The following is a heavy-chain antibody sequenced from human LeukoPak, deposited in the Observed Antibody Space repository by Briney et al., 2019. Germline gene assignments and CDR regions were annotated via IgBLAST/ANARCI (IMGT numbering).Heavy chain of an antibody. Sequence: GGSLKISCKGSGYSFTSYWIGWVRQIPGKGLEWMGIIYPGDSDTRYSPSFQAQVTISADKSITTAYLQWSSLKASDTAMYYCARVGFYYDSSGYYQYFDYWGQGTLVTVSS. CDR3: ARVGFYYDSSGYYQYFDY. J-gene: IGHJ4*02. CDR1: GYSFTSYW. V-gene: IGHV5-51*01. CDR2: IYPGDSDT. D-gene: IGHD3-22*01.